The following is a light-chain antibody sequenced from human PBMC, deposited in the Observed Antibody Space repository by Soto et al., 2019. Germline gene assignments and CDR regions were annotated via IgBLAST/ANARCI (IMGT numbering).Light chain of an antibody. CDR3: QQYGSSLYT. CDR2: GAS. CDR1: QSVSSSY. V-gene: IGKV3-20*01. J-gene: IGKJ2*01. Sequence: EIELTQSPGTLSLSPGESATLSCRASQSVSSSYLAWYQHKPGQAPRLLIYGASSRATGIPDRFSGSGSGTDFTLNITRLEPEDFAVYYCQQYGSSLYTFGQGTKLQI.